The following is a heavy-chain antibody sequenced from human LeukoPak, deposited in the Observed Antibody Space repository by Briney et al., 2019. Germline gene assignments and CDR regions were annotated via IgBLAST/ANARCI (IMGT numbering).Heavy chain of an antibody. D-gene: IGHD2-15*01. CDR2: IWYDGNNK. Sequence: GRSLTLACPASGFSLISYDMHWVRQAPGKGLEWVALIWYDGNNKYYADSVKGRFTISRDNSKNTLYLQMNSLRAEDTAVYYCARDRLRAGKHWFEPWGQGTLVTVSS. CDR1: GFSLISYD. CDR3: ARDRLRAGKHWFEP. J-gene: IGHJ5*02. V-gene: IGHV3-33*01.